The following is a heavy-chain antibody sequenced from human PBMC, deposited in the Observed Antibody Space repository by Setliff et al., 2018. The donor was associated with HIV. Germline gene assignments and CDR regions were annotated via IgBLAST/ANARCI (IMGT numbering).Heavy chain of an antibody. J-gene: IGHJ3*01. CDR3: ARAPHEGLLCFGGGGFDL. V-gene: IGHV1-3*03. CDR2: INVSKGNT. Sequence: ASVKVSCKASGYTFTTHAIHWVRQAPGQSLEWMGWINVSKGNTKYSQDLQGRVNITRDTHASSDYMVLNSLSSEDMAVYPCARAPHEGLLCFGGGGFDLWGQGTMVTVSS. D-gene: IGHD3-10*01. CDR1: GYTFTTHA.